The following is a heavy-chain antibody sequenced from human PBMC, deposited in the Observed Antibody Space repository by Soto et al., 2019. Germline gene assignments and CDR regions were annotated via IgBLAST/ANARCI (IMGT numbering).Heavy chain of an antibody. V-gene: IGHV4-59*01. D-gene: IGHD6-19*01. CDR3: ASSTSGLLAY. CDR2: IYYSGST. J-gene: IGHJ4*02. CDR1: GGSISSYY. Sequence: SETLSLTCTVSGGSISSYYWSWIRQPPGKGLEWIGYIYYSGSTNYNPSLKSRVTISVDTSKNQFSLKLSSVTAADTAVYYCASSTSGLLAYWGQGTLVTVSS.